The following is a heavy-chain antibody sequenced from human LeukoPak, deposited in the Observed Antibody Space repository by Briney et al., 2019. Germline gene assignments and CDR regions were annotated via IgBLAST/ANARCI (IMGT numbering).Heavy chain of an antibody. V-gene: IGHV3-30*04. CDR2: ISYDGSNK. D-gene: IGHD6-13*01. CDR3: ARSGYSSSFDY. Sequence: GRSLKLSCAASGFTFSSYAMRWVRQAPGKRLEWVAVISYDGSNKYYADSVKGRFTISRDNSKNTLYLQMNSLRAEDTAVYYCARSGYSSSFDYWGQGTLVTVSS. CDR1: GFTFSSYA. J-gene: IGHJ4*02.